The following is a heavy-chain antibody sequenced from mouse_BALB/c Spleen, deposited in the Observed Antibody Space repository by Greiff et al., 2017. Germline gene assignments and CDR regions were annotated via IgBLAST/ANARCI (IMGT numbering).Heavy chain of an antibody. Sequence: EVQLQESGGGLVKPGGSLKLSCAASGFTFSSYAMSWVRQTPEKRLEWVASISSGGSTYYPDSVKGRFTISRDNARNILYLQMSSLRSEDTAMYYCAREGLGFAYWGQGTLVTVSA. CDR3: AREGLGFAY. CDR2: ISSGGST. CDR1: GFTFSSYA. J-gene: IGHJ3*01. D-gene: IGHD2-2*01. V-gene: IGHV5-6-5*01.